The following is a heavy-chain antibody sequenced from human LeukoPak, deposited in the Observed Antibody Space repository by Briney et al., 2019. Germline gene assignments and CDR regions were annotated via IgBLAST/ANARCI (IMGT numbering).Heavy chain of an antibody. J-gene: IGHJ4*02. D-gene: IGHD2/OR15-2a*01. Sequence: GASVKVSCKASGYTFTNYGISWVRQAPGQGPEWIGWISVYNDNTNYTQKLQGRVTMTTDTSTSTAYVELRSLRSDDSAVYYCARRLLYKTMDYWGQGTLVTVSS. CDR1: GYTFTNYG. CDR3: ARRLLYKTMDY. V-gene: IGHV1-18*01. CDR2: ISVYNDNT.